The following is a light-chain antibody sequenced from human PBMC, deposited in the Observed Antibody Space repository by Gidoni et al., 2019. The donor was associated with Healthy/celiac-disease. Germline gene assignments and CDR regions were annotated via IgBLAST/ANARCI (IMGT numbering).Light chain of an antibody. CDR2: DNN. Sequence: QSVLTQPPSVSAAPGQKVTISCSGSSSNIGNNYASWYQKLPGTAPKLLIYDNNKRPSGIPDRFSGSKSGTSATLGITGLQTGDEADYYCGTWDSSLSAFVFGTGTKVTVL. V-gene: IGLV1-51*01. J-gene: IGLJ1*01. CDR3: GTWDSSLSAFV. CDR1: SSNIGNNY.